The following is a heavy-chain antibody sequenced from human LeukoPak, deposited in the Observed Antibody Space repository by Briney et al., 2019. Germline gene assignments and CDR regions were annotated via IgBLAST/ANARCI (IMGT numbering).Heavy chain of an antibody. CDR1: GYSFTSYW. CDR3: ARRPGGVGFDGVNNWFDP. D-gene: IGHD3-10*01. CDR2: IYPGDSDT. Sequence: GESLKISCKGSGYSFTSYWIGWVRQMPGKGLEWMGIIYPGDSDTRYSPSFQGQVTISADKSISTAYLQWSSLKASDTAMYYCARRPGGVGFDGVNNWFDPWGQGTLVTVSS. V-gene: IGHV5-51*01. J-gene: IGHJ5*02.